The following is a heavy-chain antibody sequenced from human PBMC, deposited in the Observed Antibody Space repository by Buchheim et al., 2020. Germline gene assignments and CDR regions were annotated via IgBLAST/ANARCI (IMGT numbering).Heavy chain of an antibody. CDR3: ARDLVELGQQLVLDY. D-gene: IGHD6-13*01. V-gene: IGHV3-30-3*01. Sequence: QVQLVESGGGVVQPGRSLRLSCAASGFTFNYFALHWVRQAPGKGLQWVALMSYDGSHAYYADSVKGRFTISRDNSKNTLYLQMNSLRAEDTAVYYCARDLVELGQQLVLDYWGQGTL. CDR1: GFTFNYFA. CDR2: MSYDGSHA. J-gene: IGHJ4*02.